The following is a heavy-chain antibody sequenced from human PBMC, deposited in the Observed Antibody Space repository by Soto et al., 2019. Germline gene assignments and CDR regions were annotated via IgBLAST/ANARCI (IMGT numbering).Heavy chain of an antibody. Sequence: QVQLVQSGAEVKKPGASVKVSCKASGYTFSSYGISGVRQAPGQGLEWMGWISGHNGNTDYAQKVHGSVTMTTDTSTSTVYIELRSLRSDDTAVYYCARTYGDLYFGIYWGQGTLVTVSS. CDR3: ARTYGDLYFGIY. D-gene: IGHD2-21*02. CDR2: ISGHNGNT. CDR1: GYTFSSYG. V-gene: IGHV1-18*01. J-gene: IGHJ4*02.